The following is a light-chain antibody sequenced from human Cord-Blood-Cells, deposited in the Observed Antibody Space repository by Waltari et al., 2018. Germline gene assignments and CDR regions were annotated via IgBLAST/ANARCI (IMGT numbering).Light chain of an antibody. J-gene: IGKJ2*01. V-gene: IGKV1-5*01. CDR2: DAS. Sequence: DIQMTQSTSTLSASVGDRVTITCRASQSISSWLAWYQQKPGKAPKLLIYDASSLESGVPSRFSGSGSGTEFTLTISSLQPDDFATYYCQQYNSYNTFGQGTKLEIK. CDR1: QSISSW. CDR3: QQYNSYNT.